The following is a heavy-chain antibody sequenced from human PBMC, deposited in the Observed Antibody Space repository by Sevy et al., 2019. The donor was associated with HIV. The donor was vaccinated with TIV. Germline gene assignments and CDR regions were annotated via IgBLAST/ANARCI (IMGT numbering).Heavy chain of an antibody. V-gene: IGHV1-2*02. D-gene: IGHD6-19*01. CDR3: ARVTGYSSGWYVRGADDAFDI. Sequence: ASVKVSCKASGYTFTGYYMHWVRQAPGQGLEWMGWINPNSGGTNYAQKFQGRVTMTRDTSISTAYMELSRLRSDDTAVYYCARVTGYSSGWYVRGADDAFDIWGQGTMVTVSS. CDR1: GYTFTGYY. J-gene: IGHJ3*02. CDR2: INPNSGGT.